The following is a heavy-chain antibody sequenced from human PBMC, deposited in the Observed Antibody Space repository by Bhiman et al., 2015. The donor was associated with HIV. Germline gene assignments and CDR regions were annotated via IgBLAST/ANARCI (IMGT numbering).Heavy chain of an antibody. Sequence: EVQLVESGGGLVKPGGSLRLSCAASGFTFNSYSMNWVRQAPGKGLEWVSLISWDGGTTHYAGSVRGRFTISRDNSKNSLYLQMNSLRAEDTALYYCTKCSASYSLAYGMDVWGQGTTVTVSS. J-gene: IGHJ6*02. CDR2: ISWDGGTT. CDR1: GFTFNSYS. CDR3: TKCSASYSLAYGMDV. D-gene: IGHD3-10*02. V-gene: IGHV3-43D*03.